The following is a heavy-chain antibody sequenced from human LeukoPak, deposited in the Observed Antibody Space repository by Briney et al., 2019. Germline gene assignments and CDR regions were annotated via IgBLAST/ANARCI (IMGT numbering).Heavy chain of an antibody. V-gene: IGHV4-39*01. CDR2: IFYSGST. Sequence: SETLSLTCAISGGSITSSSYYWGWIRQPPGQGLEWIASIFYSGSTYYNPSLKSRVTISVDMSKNQFSLKLSSVTAADTAVYSCARLSCSSTICPFDYWGQGTLVTVSS. D-gene: IGHD2-2*01. CDR3: ARLSCSSTICPFDY. J-gene: IGHJ4*02. CDR1: GGSITSSSYY.